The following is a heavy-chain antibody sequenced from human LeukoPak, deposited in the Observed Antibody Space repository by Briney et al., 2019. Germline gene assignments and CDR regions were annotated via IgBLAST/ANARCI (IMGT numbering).Heavy chain of an antibody. J-gene: IGHJ4*02. CDR3: AKAAGGLVY. CDR2: INDSGDST. Sequence: GGSLRLSCAASGFSFSSSAMSWVRQAPGKGLEWVSAINDSGDSTYYADSVKGRFTVSRDNSKNTLYLQMNGLRAEDTAVYYCAKAAGGLVYWGQGTLVTVSS. V-gene: IGHV3-23*01. D-gene: IGHD6-19*01. CDR1: GFSFSSSA.